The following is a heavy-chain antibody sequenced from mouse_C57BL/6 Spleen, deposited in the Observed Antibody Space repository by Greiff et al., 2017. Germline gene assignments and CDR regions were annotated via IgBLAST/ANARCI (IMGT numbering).Heavy chain of an antibody. Sequence: EVHLVESGGGLVKPGGSLKLSCAASGFTFSDYGMHWVRQAPEKGLEWVAYISSGSSTIYYAETVKGRFTISRDNAKNTLFLQLTSLRSEDTAMYYGARPTIVTNWYFDVWGTGTTVTVSS. CDR3: ARPTIVTNWYFDV. D-gene: IGHD2-5*01. J-gene: IGHJ1*03. CDR2: ISSGSSTI. V-gene: IGHV5-17*01. CDR1: GFTFSDYG.